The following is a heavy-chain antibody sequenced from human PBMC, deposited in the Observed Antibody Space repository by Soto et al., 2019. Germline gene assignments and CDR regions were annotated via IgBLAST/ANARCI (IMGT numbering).Heavy chain of an antibody. CDR2: ISTYSGTR. J-gene: IGHJ4*02. CDR1: GNTFNNHA. CDR3: AGDPNTSRFDY. D-gene: IGHD2-2*01. Sequence: ASVKVSCKASGNTFNNHAVSWLRQAPGQGLEWMGWISTYSGTRNYARKFQDRVTMSSDTSTSTVYMELRSLTSNDTAIYYCAGDPNTSRFDYWGQETPVTVSS. V-gene: IGHV1-18*01.